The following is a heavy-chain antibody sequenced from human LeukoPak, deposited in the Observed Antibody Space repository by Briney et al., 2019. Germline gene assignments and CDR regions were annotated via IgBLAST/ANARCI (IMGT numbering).Heavy chain of an antibody. V-gene: IGHV1-3*02. CDR1: GYTFTSYA. J-gene: IGHJ6*03. Sequence: AASVKVSCKASGYTFTSYAMHWVRQAPGQRLEWMGWSNAGNGNTKYSQEFQGRVTITRDTSASTAYMELSSLRSEDMAVYYCARAGYNRRTHYYYYMDVWGKGTTVTVSS. CDR2: SNAGNGNT. CDR3: ARAGYNRRTHYYYYMDV. D-gene: IGHD5-24*01.